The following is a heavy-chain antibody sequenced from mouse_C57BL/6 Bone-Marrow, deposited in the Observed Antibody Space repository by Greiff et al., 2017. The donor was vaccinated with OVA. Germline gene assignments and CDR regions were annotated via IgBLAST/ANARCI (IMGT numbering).Heavy chain of an antibody. CDR2: IDPTNDYT. V-gene: IGHV1-4*01. CDR1: GYTFTSYT. Sequence: VQLQESAAELARPGSSVKMSCKASGYTFTSYTIHWVKQRPGQGLEWIGYIDPTNDYTNYNQKCKVKATLTANKSSSTAYMQLSSLTSEDSAVYYCTRGYYFYYWGQGTTLTVSS. J-gene: IGHJ2*01. CDR3: TRGYYFYY.